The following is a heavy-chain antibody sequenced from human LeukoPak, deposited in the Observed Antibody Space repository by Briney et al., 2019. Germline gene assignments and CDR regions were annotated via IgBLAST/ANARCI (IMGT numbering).Heavy chain of an antibody. Sequence: GGSLRLSCAASGFTVSSNYMSWVRQAPGKGLEWVSSIYSGGSTYYADSVKGRFTISRDNSKNTLYLQINSLRAEDTAVYYCARALPWIQLAYWGQGTPVTASS. CDR2: IYSGGST. CDR3: ARALPWIQLAY. V-gene: IGHV3-53*01. J-gene: IGHJ4*02. CDR1: GFTVSSNY. D-gene: IGHD5-18*01.